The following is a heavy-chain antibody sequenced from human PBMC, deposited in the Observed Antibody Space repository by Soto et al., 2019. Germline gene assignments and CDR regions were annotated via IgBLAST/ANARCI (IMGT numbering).Heavy chain of an antibody. J-gene: IGHJ4*02. CDR1: GYTFTGYA. CDR3: GSAVAVAADFDY. CDR2: INAGNGTT. Sequence: QVQLVQSGAEEKKPWASVKVSCKGSGYTFTGYAMHWVRQAPGQRLEWMGWINAGNGTTKYSQTFQGRVTITRDTSASTAYMELSSLRSEDTAVYYCGSAVAVAADFDYWGQGTLVPVSS. V-gene: IGHV1-3*05. D-gene: IGHD6-19*01.